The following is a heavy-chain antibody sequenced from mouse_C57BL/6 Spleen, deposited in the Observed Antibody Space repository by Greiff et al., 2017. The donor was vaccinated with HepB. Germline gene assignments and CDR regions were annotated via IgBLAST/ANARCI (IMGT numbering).Heavy chain of an antibody. CDR2: ISSGSSTI. CDR3: ARADDYDSYYAVYY. D-gene: IGHD2-4*01. J-gene: IGHJ4*01. CDR1: GFTFSDYG. Sequence: EVMLVESGGGLVKPGGSLKLSCEASGFTFSDYGMHWVRQAPGKGLEWVEYISSGSSTIYYADTVKGRFTISRDNAKNTLFLQMTSLRSEDTAMYYCARADDYDSYYAVYYWGQGTTVTVS. V-gene: IGHV5-17*01.